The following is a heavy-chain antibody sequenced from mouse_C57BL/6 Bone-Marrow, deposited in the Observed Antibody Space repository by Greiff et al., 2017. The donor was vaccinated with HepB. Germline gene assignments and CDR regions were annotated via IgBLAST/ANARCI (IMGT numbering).Heavy chain of an antibody. CDR1: GYAFTNYL. CDR2: INPGSGGT. D-gene: IGHD2-3*01. J-gene: IGHJ1*03. V-gene: IGHV1-54*01. Sequence: VQLQQSGAELVRPGTSVKVSCKASGYAFTNYLIEWVKQRPGQGLEWIGVINPGSGGTNYNEMFKGKATLTEDKSTSTTDMQLSSLSSEDYAVYFCASRRFDGYYEDCYIDVWGTGTTVTVSS. CDR3: ASRRFDGYYEDCYIDV.